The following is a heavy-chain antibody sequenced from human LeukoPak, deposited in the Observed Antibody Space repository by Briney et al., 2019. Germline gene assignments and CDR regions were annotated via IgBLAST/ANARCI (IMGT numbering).Heavy chain of an antibody. CDR1: GGSISSNSYY. V-gene: IGHV4-39*07. CDR3: AARGYDFWSGYYQSEYFQH. Sequence: SETLSLTCAVSGGSISSNSYYWGWIRQPPGKGLEWIGSIYYSGSTYYNPSLKSRVTISVDTSKNQFSLKLSSVTAADTAVYYCAARGYDFWSGYYQSEYFQHWGQGTLVTVSS. D-gene: IGHD3-3*01. CDR2: IYYSGST. J-gene: IGHJ1*01.